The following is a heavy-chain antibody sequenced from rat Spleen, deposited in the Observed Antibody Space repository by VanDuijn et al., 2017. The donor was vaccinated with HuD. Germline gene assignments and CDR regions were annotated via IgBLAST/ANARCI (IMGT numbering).Heavy chain of an antibody. J-gene: IGHJ2*01. CDR2: ITNTGGGNT. D-gene: IGHD1-12*01. CDR1: GFTFNNYW. Sequence: EVQLVESGGGLVQPGRSLKLSCVASGFTFNNYWMTWIRQAPGKGLEWVASITNTGGGNTYYRDSVKGRFTFSRDNARGTLYLQMDSLRSEDTATYYCAKESYLQPLFDHWGQGVMVTVSS. V-gene: IGHV5-31*01. CDR3: AKESYLQPLFDH.